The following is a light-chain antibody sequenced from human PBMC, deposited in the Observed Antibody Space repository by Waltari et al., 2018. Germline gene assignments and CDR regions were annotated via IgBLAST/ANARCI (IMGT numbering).Light chain of an antibody. J-gene: IGLJ3*02. CDR1: TNDLSSYNY. Sequence: SALTQPRSVSGSPGQSVTISCTGTTNDLSSYNYVSWYQQHPGKAPKLIILDVTKRPSGVPDCFSASKSGNTASLTISGLRAEDEAEYYCCSYAGSYTWVFGGGTKLTVV. CDR3: CSYAGSYTWV. V-gene: IGLV2-11*01. CDR2: DVT.